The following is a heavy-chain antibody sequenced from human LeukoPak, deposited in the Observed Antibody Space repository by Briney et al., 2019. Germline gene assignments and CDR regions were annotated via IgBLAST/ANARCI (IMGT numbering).Heavy chain of an antibody. J-gene: IGHJ3*02. D-gene: IGHD2-2*01. CDR2: IYTSGST. CDR1: GGSISSYY. CDR3: ARGMKYQLQTLRAFDI. Sequence: SETLSLTCTVSGGSISSYYWSWIRQPAGKGLEWIGRIYTSGSTNYNPSLKSRVTMSVDTSKNQFSLKLSSVTAADTAVYYCARGMKYQLQTLRAFDIWGQGTMVTVSS. V-gene: IGHV4-4*07.